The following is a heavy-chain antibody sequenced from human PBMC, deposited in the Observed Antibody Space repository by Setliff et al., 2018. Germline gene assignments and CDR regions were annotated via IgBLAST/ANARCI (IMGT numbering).Heavy chain of an antibody. V-gene: IGHV1-18*01. D-gene: IGHD2-2*01. CDR2: ISAYNGNT. CDR1: GYTFTSYG. CDR3: ARGPPDFVVVPAAAKFDF. J-gene: IGHJ4*02. Sequence: ASVKVSCKASGYTFTSYGISWVRQAPGQGLEWMGWISAYNGNTNYAQKLQDRVTVTADTSTGTAYMELRSLTSDDTAVYYCARGPPDFVVVPAAAKFDFWGQGTLVTVSS.